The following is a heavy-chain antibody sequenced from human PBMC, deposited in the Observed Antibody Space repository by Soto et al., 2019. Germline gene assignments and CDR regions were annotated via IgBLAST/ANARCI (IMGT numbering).Heavy chain of an antibody. V-gene: IGHV1-69*01. CDR1: GGTFSSYS. CDR3: XXXXXXXPXYYPIGY. CDR2: IIPIFGTA. D-gene: IGHD3-10*01. J-gene: IGHJ4*02. Sequence: QVQLVQSGAEVKKPGSSVKVSCKASGGTFSSYSISWVRQAPGQGLEWMGGIIPIFGTANYAQKFQGRVTITADESXXTXXXXXXXXXXXXXXXXXXXXXXXXXPXYYPIGYWGQGTLVTVSS.